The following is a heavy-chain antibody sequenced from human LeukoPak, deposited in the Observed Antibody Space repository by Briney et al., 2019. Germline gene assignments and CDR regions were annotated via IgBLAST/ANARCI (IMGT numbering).Heavy chain of an antibody. D-gene: IGHD5-12*01. J-gene: IGHJ5*02. CDR3: ARDAGNSGYGCDL. V-gene: IGHV3-30-3*01. CDR2: ISYDGSNK. CDR1: GFTFSSYA. Sequence: GGSLRLSCAASGFTFSSYAMHWVRQAPGKGLEWVAVISYDGSNKYYADSVKGRFTISRDNARNSLYLQMNNSRGEDTAIYYCARDAGNSGYGCDLWGQGTLVTVSS.